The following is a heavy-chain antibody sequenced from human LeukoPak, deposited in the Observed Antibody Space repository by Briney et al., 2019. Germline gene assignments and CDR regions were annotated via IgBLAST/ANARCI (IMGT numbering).Heavy chain of an antibody. CDR1: GFTFDDYA. CDR3: AKVRASTAGAAVNY. D-gene: IGHD1-1*01. V-gene: IGHV3-23*01. J-gene: IGHJ4*02. CDR2: ISGSGGST. Sequence: GGSLRLSCAASGFTFDDYAMHWVRQAPGKGLEWVSGISGSGGSTYYADSVKGRFTISRDNSKNTLYLQMNSLRAEDTAVYYCAKVRASTAGAAVNYWGPGTLVTVSS.